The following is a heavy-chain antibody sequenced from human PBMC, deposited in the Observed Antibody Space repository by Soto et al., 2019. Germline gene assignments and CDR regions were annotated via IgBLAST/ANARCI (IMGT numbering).Heavy chain of an antibody. CDR2: VYYTGTT. CDR3: ARDTVLTGMFDL. Sequence: SETLSLTCTVSGGSICRYHWSSVRQPPGKGLEWIASVYYTGTTNYNPSLGSRVTISIDAPENQISLTLTSVTAADTAFYYCARDTVLTGMFDLWGQGTLVTVSA. CDR1: GGSICRYH. D-gene: IGHD4-17*01. V-gene: IGHV4-59*01. J-gene: IGHJ5*02.